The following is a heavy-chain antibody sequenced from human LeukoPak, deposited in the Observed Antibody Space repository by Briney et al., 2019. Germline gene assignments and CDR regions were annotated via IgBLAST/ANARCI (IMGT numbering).Heavy chain of an antibody. CDR1: GFTLSSYS. J-gene: IGHJ4*02. V-gene: IGHV3-21*01. Sequence: PGRSLRLSCVASGFTLSSYSMNWVRQAPGKGLEWVSSITSSTTYIYYADSVKGRFTTSRDNAKNSLYLQMNSLRAEDTAMYYCARGAYCSGASCYSGHWGQGTPVTVSS. CDR2: ITSSTTYI. CDR3: ARGAYCSGASCYSGH. D-gene: IGHD2-15*01.